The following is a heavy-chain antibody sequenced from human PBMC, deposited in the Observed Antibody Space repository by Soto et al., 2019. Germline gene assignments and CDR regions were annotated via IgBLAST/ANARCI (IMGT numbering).Heavy chain of an antibody. D-gene: IGHD6-6*01. V-gene: IGHV3-33*01. J-gene: IGHJ6*02. CDR1: GFTFSSYG. Sequence: PGGSLRLSCAASGFTFSSYGMHWVRQAPGKGLEWVAVIWYDGSNKYYADSVKGRFTISRDNSKNTLYLQMNSLRAEDTAVYYCARDGHSSSVPGPYGMDVWGQGTTVTVSS. CDR3: ARDGHSSSVPGPYGMDV. CDR2: IWYDGSNK.